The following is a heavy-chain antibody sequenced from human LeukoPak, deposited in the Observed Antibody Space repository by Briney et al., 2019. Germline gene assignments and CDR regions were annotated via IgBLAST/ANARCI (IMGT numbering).Heavy chain of an antibody. J-gene: IGHJ4*02. CDR1: GGSTSSYY. Sequence: PSETLSLTCTVSGGSTSSYYWGWIRQPPGKGLEGIGYIYYSGSTNYNPSLKSRLTISIDTSKNQFSLKLSSVTAADTAVYYCARHSGAGTGFVYWGQGTLLTVSS. D-gene: IGHD6-19*01. CDR3: ARHSGAGTGFVY. V-gene: IGHV4-59*08. CDR2: IYYSGST.